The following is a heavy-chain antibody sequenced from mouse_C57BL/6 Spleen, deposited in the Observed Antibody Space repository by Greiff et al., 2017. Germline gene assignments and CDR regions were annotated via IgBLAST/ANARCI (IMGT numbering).Heavy chain of an antibody. V-gene: IGHV1-26*01. J-gene: IGHJ2*01. D-gene: IGHD3-2*02. CDR2: INPNNGGT. CDR3: ARQLRGGLMDY. CDR1: GYTFTDYY. Sequence: VQLQQSGPELVKPGASVKISCKASGYTFTDYYMNWVKQSHGKSLEWIGDINPNNGGTSYNQKFKGKATLTVDKSSSTAYMELRSLTSEDSAVYYCARQLRGGLMDYWGQGTTLTVSS.